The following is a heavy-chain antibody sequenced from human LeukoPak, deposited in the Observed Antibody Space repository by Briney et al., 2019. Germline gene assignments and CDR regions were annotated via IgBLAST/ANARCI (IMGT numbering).Heavy chain of an antibody. V-gene: IGHV6-1*01. CDR2: TYYMSKWYN. CDR3: ARDQSWTTGFDI. D-gene: IGHD2-8*02. J-gene: IGHJ3*02. Sequence: SQTLSLTCAISGDSVSSNRATWNCIRQSPSRGLECLGRTYYMSKWYNDYAVSVKSRITITPDTSKNQFSLQLNSVTPEDTAVYFCARDQSWTTGFDIWSQGTVVTVSS. CDR1: GDSVSSNRAT.